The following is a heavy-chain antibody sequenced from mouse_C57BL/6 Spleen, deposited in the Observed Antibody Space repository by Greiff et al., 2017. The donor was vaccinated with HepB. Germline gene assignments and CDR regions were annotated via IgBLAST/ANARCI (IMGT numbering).Heavy chain of an antibody. J-gene: IGHJ3*01. CDR2: INPGSGGT. Sequence: VQLQQSGAELVRPGTSVKVSCKASGYAFTNYLIEWVKQRPGQGLEWIGVINPGSGGTNYNEKFKGKATLTADKSSSTAYMQLSSLTSEDSAVYFCARESEYYGSWFAYWGQGTLVTVSA. D-gene: IGHD1-1*01. V-gene: IGHV1-54*01. CDR3: ARESEYYGSWFAY. CDR1: GYAFTNYL.